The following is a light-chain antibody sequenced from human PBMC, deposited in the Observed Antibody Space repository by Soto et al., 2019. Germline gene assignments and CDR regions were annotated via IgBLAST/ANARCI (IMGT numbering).Light chain of an antibody. J-gene: IGLJ3*02. V-gene: IGLV1-40*01. Sequence: QSVLTQPPSVSGAPGQRVTISCTESSSNIGAGYDVHWYQQLPGTAPKLLIYGNSNRPSGVPDRFSGSKSGTSASLAITGLQAEDEADYYSQSYDSSLSGWVFGGGTQLTVL. CDR2: GNS. CDR1: SSNIGAGYD. CDR3: QSYDSSLSGWV.